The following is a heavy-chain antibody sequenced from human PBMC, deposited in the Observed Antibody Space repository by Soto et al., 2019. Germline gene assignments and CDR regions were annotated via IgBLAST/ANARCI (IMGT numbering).Heavy chain of an antibody. CDR3: ARDPISNSSPPNYYYGMDV. CDR1: GYTFTSYG. D-gene: IGHD2-2*01. J-gene: IGHJ6*02. Sequence: QVQLVQSGAEVKKPGASVKVSCKASGYTFTSYGISWVRQAPGQGLEWMGWISAYNGNTNYAQKLQGRVTMTTDTSTSTAYMELRSLRTDDTAVYYCARDPISNSSPPNYYYGMDVWGQGTTVTVSS. CDR2: ISAYNGNT. V-gene: IGHV1-18*01.